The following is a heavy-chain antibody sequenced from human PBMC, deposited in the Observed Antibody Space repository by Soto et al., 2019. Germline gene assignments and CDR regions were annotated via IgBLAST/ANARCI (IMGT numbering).Heavy chain of an antibody. Sequence: EVQVLESGGGLVQPGGSLRLSCVVSVFPFGANAMSWVRQAPGKGLEWVSGLSNTGRMTSYADSVKGRFNISRDNSENTVYLQMNSLRVEDTAVYYCATEMGATQGPFANWGQGTLVTVSS. CDR1: VFPFGANA. V-gene: IGHV3-23*01. J-gene: IGHJ4*02. CDR3: ATEMGATQGPFAN. CDR2: LSNTGRMT. D-gene: IGHD1-26*01.